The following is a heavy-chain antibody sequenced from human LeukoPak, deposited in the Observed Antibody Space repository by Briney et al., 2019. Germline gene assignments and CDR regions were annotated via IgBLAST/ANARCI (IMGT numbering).Heavy chain of an antibody. CDR2: IYYTEST. J-gene: IGHJ4*02. Sequence: SETLSLTCTVSGGSISSYYWSWIRQPPGKGVEWIGYIYYTESTNYNPSLKSRVTISVDTSKNQFSLKLSSVTAADTAVYYCAREVEYYYGSGSKYFDYGRQGTLVTVSS. V-gene: IGHV4-59*01. CDR1: GGSISSYY. D-gene: IGHD3-10*01. CDR3: AREVEYYYGSGSKYFDY.